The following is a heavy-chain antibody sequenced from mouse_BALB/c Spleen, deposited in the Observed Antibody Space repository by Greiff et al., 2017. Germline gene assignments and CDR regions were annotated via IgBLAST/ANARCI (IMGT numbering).Heavy chain of an antibody. CDR3: ARLDYYGSSYWYFDV. Sequence: EVQRVESGPSLVKPSQTLSLTCSVTGDSITSGYWNRIRKFPGNKLEYMGYISYSGSTYYNPSLKSRISITRDTSKNQYYLQLNSVTTEDTATYYCARLDYYGSSYWYFDVWGAGTTVTVSS. V-gene: IGHV3-8*02. D-gene: IGHD1-1*01. J-gene: IGHJ1*01. CDR1: GDSITSGY. CDR2: ISYSGST.